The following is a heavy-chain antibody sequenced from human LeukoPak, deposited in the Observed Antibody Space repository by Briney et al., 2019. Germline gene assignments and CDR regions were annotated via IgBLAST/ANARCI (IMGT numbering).Heavy chain of an antibody. V-gene: IGHV1-18*01. D-gene: IGHD1-26*01. CDR2: IDSHNGNT. CDR3: ARAVSGSLYGDFDF. J-gene: IGHJ4*02. Sequence: GASVKVSCKASGYSFVFFGVSWVRQAPGQGLEWMGWIDSHNGNTNYAEKFQGRVTMTTDTSMTTSYMELRSLRSDDTAVYYCARAVSGSLYGDFDFWGQGTLVTVSA. CDR1: GYSFVFFG.